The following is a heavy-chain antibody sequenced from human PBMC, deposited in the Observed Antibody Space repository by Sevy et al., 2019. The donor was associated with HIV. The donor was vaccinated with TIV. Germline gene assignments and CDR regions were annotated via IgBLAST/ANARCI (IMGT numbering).Heavy chain of an antibody. V-gene: IGHV4-59*01. CDR2: IHYSGGT. D-gene: IGHD6-6*01. Sequence: SETLSLTCTVSGDSISSYYWSWMRQPPGKGLEWIGYIHYSGGTNYNPSLKSGVTISVDTSKSQFSLNLNSVTAADTAVYFCARASGQRTSSRYFDFWGQGTLVTVSS. CDR1: GDSISSYY. CDR3: ARASGQRTSSRYFDF. J-gene: IGHJ4*02.